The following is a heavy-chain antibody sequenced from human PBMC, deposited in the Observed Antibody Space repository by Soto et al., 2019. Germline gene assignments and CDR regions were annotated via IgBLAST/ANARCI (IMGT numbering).Heavy chain of an antibody. CDR1: GGSFSGYY. D-gene: IGHD5-18*01. J-gene: IGHJ6*02. CDR2: IYYSGST. V-gene: IGHV4-31*11. Sequence: SETLSLTCAVYGGSFSGYYWTWIRQHPGKGLEWIGYIYYSGSTYYNPSLKSRVTISVDTSKNQFSLKLSSVTAADTAVYYCARVPRTASPPYYYYGMDVWGQGTTVTVSS. CDR3: ARVPRTASPPYYYYGMDV.